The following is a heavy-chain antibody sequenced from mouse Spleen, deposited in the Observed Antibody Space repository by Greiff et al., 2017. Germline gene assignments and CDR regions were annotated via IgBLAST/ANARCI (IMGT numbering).Heavy chain of an antibody. CDR3: ARYGAGGPGDYAMDY. Sequence: QVQLKQSGAELARPGASVKLSCKASGYTFTSYGISWVKQRTGQGLEWIGEIYPRSGNTYYNEKFKGKATLTADKSSSTAYMELRSLTSEDSAVYFCARYGAGGPGDYAMDYWGQGTSVTVSS. CDR2: IYPRSGNT. J-gene: IGHJ4*01. V-gene: IGHV1-81*01. CDR1: GYTFTSYG. D-gene: IGHD1-1*01.